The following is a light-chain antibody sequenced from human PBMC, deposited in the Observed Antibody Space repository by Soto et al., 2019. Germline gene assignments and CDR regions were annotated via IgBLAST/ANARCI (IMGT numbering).Light chain of an antibody. CDR2: STS. J-gene: IGKJ3*01. CDR1: QSVSSSH. CDR3: QQYNISPFT. Sequence: EIVLTQSPGTLSLSPGERATLSCRASQSVSSSHLAWYQQKPGQAPRLLMYSTSSRATGIPDRFSGSGSGADFTLTISRLEPEDFAVYYCQQYNISPFTFGPGTKVDI. V-gene: IGKV3-20*01.